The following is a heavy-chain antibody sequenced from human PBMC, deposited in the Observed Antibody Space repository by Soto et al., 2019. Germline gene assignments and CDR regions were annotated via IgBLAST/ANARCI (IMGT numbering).Heavy chain of an antibody. V-gene: IGHV3-23*01. Sequence: HRGGSLRLSCEASGFTFINYAMSWVRQAPGKGLEWVSSISDTGGDSYYADSMDGRFTVSRDNSKNTLYLQINSLRAEDTAVYYCVRDLYRSATMPCLDHWGQGALVTVSS. CDR2: ISDTGGDS. D-gene: IGHD1-1*01. J-gene: IGHJ4*02. CDR3: VRDLYRSATMPCLDH. CDR1: GFTFINYA.